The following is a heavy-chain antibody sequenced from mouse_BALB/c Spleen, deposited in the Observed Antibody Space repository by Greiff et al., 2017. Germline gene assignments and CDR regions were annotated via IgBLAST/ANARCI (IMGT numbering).Heavy chain of an antibody. D-gene: IGHD1-1*01. CDR2: IYPGNVNT. Sequence: QVQLQQSGPELVKPGASVRISCKASGYTFTSYYIHWVKQRPGQGLEWIGWIYPGNVNTKYNEKFKGKATLTADKSSSTAYMQLSSLTSEDSAVYFCATHYGSSLDYWGQGTTLTVSS. CDR3: ATHYGSSLDY. V-gene: IGHV1S56*01. J-gene: IGHJ2*01. CDR1: GYTFTSYY.